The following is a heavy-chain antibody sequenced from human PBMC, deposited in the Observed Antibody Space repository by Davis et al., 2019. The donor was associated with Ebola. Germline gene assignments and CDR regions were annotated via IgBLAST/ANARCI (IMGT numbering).Heavy chain of an antibody. V-gene: IGHV4-39*07. Sequence: PSETLSLTCTVSGDSITNGGYYWAWIRQPPGTGLEWIGSIFYSGITYYNPSLNSRVTISVDTSKNQFSLTLTSVTAADTAFYYCARAPRGAAAGTPWFDPWGQGTLVTVS. J-gene: IGHJ5*02. CDR2: IFYSGIT. CDR1: GDSITNGGYY. CDR3: ARAPRGAAAGTPWFDP. D-gene: IGHD6-13*01.